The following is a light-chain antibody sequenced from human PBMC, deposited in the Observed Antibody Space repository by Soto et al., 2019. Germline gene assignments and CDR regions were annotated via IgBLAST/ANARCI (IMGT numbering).Light chain of an antibody. J-gene: IGLJ1*01. CDR3: SSYSGTSALYV. CDR1: SSDIGAYNY. CDR2: NVS. V-gene: IGLV2-14*03. Sequence: QSALTQPASVSGSPGQSITISCTGTSSDIGAYNYVSWYQQHPGRAPKLMISNVSNRPSGVSNRFSGSKSGNTASLTISGLQTEDEADYFCSSYSGTSALYVFRAGTKVTVL.